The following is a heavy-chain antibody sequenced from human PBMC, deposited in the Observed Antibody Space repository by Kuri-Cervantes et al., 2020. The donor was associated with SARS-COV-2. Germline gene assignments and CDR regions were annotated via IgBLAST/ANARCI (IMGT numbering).Heavy chain of an antibody. CDR3: ARPSWRAAPSPFQH. Sequence: GGSLRLSCTASGFTFSSHCMSWVRQAPGKGLEWVANIKEDGSEKHYVDSVKGRFTISRDNAKNSLYLQMNSLRAEDTAVYYCARPSWRAAPSPFQHWGQGTLVTVSS. CDR2: IKEDGSEK. D-gene: IGHD6-6*01. J-gene: IGHJ1*01. CDR1: GFTFSSHC. V-gene: IGHV3-7*01.